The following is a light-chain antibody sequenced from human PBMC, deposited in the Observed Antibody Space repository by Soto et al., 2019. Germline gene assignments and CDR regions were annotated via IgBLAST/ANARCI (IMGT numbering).Light chain of an antibody. J-gene: IGKJ5*01. CDR3: QQYGSSPLLT. Sequence: EIVLTQSPGTLSLSPGERATLSCRASQSVSSSYLAWYQQKPGQAPRLLIYGASSRATGIPDRFSGSGSGTDFTLTISRLEPEDVAVYYCQQYGSSPLLTFGQGTRLEIK. V-gene: IGKV3-20*01. CDR1: QSVSSSY. CDR2: GAS.